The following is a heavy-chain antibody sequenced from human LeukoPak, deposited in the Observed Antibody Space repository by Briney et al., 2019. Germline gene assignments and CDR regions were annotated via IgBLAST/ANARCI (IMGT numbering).Heavy chain of an antibody. D-gene: IGHD3-22*01. CDR1: GYSINFGHL. CDR2: INHSGRT. V-gene: IGHV4-38-2*02. CDR3: ARESSAVAHTMMRDWLDP. J-gene: IGHJ5*02. Sequence: PSETLSLTCDVSGYSINFGHLWGWIRQPPGRGLEWIASINHSGRTYYTPSLKSRVTISVDTLKNQFSLKVTSVTAEDTAMYFCARESSAVAHTMMRDWLDPWGQGTLVTVSS.